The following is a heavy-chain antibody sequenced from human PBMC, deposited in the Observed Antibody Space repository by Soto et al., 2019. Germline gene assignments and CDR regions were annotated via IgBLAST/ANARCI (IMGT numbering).Heavy chain of an antibody. CDR3: ARAGAPVKFGGVIVMFDY. D-gene: IGHD3-16*02. Sequence: SETLSLTCTVSGGSISSSSYYWGWIRQPPGKGLEWIGSIYYSGSTYYNPSLKSRVTISVDTSKNQFSLKLSSVTAADTAVYYCARAGAPVKFGGVIVMFDYWGQGTMVTVYS. V-gene: IGHV4-39*01. J-gene: IGHJ4*02. CDR1: GGSISSSSYY. CDR2: IYYSGST.